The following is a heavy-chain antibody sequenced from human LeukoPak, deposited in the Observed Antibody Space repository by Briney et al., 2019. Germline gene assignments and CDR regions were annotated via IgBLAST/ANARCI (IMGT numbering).Heavy chain of an antibody. CDR1: GFTFSSYA. CDR2: ISWNSGSI. Sequence: GGSLRLSCAASGFTFSSYALSWVRQAPGKGLEWVSGISWNSGSIGYADSVKGRFTISRDNAKNSLYLQMNSLRAEDMALYYCAKDLYYYDSSLFDYWGQGTLVTVSS. V-gene: IGHV3-9*03. J-gene: IGHJ4*02. CDR3: AKDLYYYDSSLFDY. D-gene: IGHD3-22*01.